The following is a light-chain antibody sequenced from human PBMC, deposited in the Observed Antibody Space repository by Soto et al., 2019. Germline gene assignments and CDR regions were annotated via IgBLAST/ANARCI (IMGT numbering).Light chain of an antibody. J-gene: IGKJ1*01. CDR2: AAS. CDR3: QQSHSRVT. Sequence: DIQMTQPPSSLSASVGDSVTITCRASQRITSRFSWYQQRPGKAPRLLIYAASRLHSGVPSRFSGSGSGTDFTLTISGLQPEDFATYYCQQSHSRVTFGQGTKVDIK. CDR1: QRITSR. V-gene: IGKV1-39*01.